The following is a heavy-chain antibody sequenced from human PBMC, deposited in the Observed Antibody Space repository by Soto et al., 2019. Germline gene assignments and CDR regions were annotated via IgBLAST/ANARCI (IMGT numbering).Heavy chain of an antibody. CDR3: ARGRGLDV. V-gene: IGHV3-7*01. CDR2: IKPDGSEK. J-gene: IGHJ6*02. Sequence: GGSLRLSCATSGFTFSSVWMSWVRQAPGKGLEWVANIKPDGSEKYYVDSVKGRFTISRDNAKNSLDLLMNSLRADDTAMYYCARGRGLDVWGQGXTVTVSS. CDR1: GFTFSSVW.